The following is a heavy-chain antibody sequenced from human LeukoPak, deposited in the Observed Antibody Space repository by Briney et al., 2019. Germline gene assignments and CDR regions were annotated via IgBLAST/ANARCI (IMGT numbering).Heavy chain of an antibody. D-gene: IGHD3-9*01. CDR1: GFTFSSYE. Sequence: GGSLRLACAASGFTFSSYEMSWVRQAPVKGLEWISYISSSGSTIHYADSVKGRFTISRDNAKNSLYLQMNSLRAEDTAVYYCARGGFDWLLFNYYYYMDVWGKGTTVTISS. J-gene: IGHJ6*03. V-gene: IGHV3-48*03. CDR2: ISSSGSTI. CDR3: ARGGFDWLLFNYYYYMDV.